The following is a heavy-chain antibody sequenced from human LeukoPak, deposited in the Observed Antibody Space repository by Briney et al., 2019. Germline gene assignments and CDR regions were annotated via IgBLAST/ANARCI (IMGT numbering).Heavy chain of an antibody. Sequence: PSETLSLTCTVSGGSISSYYWTWVRQPPGKGLEGIGNIYHSGRTNYHPSLTSRLTISIDTSKHHFSLKLTSVTAADTAVYYCARCTLATEDRGSGMDVWGQGTTVTVSS. J-gene: IGHJ6*02. D-gene: IGHD3-10*01. CDR2: IYHSGRT. CDR3: ARCTLATEDRGSGMDV. CDR1: GGSISSYY. V-gene: IGHV4-59*01.